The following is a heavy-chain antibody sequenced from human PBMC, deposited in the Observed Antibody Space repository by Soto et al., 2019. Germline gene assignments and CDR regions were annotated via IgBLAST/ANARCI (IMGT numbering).Heavy chain of an antibody. D-gene: IGHD6-13*01. V-gene: IGHV3-7*01. J-gene: IGHJ4*02. CDR2: IKQDGSEK. CDR3: ARALTVPGSSWYEDYFDY. Sequence: PGGSLRLSCGASGFTFSSYWMSWVRQSPGKGLEWVANIKQDGSEKYYVDSVKGRFTISRDNAKNSLYLQMNSLRAEDTAVYYCARALTVPGSSWYEDYFDYWGQGTLVTAPQ. CDR1: GFTFSSYW.